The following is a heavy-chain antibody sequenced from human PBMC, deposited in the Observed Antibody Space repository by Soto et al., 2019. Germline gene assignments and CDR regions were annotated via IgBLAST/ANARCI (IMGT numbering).Heavy chain of an antibody. Sequence: HPGGSLRLSCAASGFSFSSYAMHWVRQAPGKGLEWVAGISYDGSNEYYADSVKGRFTISRDNSKNTLYLQKNSLRVEDTAVYYCASQEGYRSSIGAFDYWGQGTLVTVSS. CDR2: ISYDGSNE. J-gene: IGHJ4*02. CDR3: ASQEGYRSSIGAFDY. V-gene: IGHV3-30-3*01. CDR1: GFSFSSYA. D-gene: IGHD5-18*01.